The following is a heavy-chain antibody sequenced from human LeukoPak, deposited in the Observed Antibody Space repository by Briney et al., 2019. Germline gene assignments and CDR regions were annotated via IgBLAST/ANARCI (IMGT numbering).Heavy chain of an antibody. CDR3: VRGLGEYYYSSGSPDY. Sequence: ASVKVSCKASGYTFTNSDINWVRQATGQGLEWMGWMNPNSGNTGYAQKFQGRVTMTRNTSISTAYMELSSLRTEDTAVYYCVRGLGEYYYSSGSPDYWGQGTLVTVS. J-gene: IGHJ4*02. CDR1: GYTFTNSD. CDR2: MNPNSGNT. V-gene: IGHV1-8*01. D-gene: IGHD3-10*01.